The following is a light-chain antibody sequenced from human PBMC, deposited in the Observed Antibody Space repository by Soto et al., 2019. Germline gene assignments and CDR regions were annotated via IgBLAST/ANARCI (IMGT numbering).Light chain of an antibody. Sequence: EIVLTQSPGTLSLSPGERVTLSCRASQSVPSRYLAWYQDKPGQAPRLLIYGASSRATDIPDRFSGSGSGTDFTLTISRLEPEDFAVYYCQQYGSSPMTFGQGTKVEVK. CDR1: QSVPSRY. J-gene: IGKJ1*01. CDR3: QQYGSSPMT. V-gene: IGKV3-20*01. CDR2: GAS.